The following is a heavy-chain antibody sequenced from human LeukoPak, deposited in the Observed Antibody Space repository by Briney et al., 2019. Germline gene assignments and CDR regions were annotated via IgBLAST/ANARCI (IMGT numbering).Heavy chain of an antibody. D-gene: IGHD1-26*01. CDR1: GYTFTSYD. V-gene: IGHV1-18*01. Sequence: ASVKVSCKASGYTFTSYDIIWVRQAPGHGLEWVGWISPYNGNTNYAPNLQGRVTMTSDTSTNTAYMELRSLRSDDTAVYFCARSIVGADAFHFWGQGTLLTVSS. J-gene: IGHJ3*01. CDR3: ARSIVGADAFHF. CDR2: ISPYNGNT.